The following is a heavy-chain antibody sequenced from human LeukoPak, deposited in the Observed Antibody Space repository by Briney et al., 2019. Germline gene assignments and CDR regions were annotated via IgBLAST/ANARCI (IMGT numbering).Heavy chain of an antibody. V-gene: IGHV3-21*01. CDR2: ISSSSRYI. J-gene: IGHJ4*02. CDR1: RFTFSSYS. D-gene: IGHD2-2*02. Sequence: GGSLRLSCAASRFTFSSYSMNWVRQAPGKGLEWVSSISSSSRYIYYADSMKGRFTISRDNAKNSLYLQMDSLRAEDTAVYYCARDRYCSSTSCYTVDYWGQGTLVTVSS. CDR3: ARDRYCSSTSCYTVDY.